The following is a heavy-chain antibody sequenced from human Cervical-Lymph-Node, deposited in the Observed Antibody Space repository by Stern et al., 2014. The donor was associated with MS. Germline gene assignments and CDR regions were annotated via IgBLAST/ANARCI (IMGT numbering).Heavy chain of an antibody. CDR2: TIPMFAST. D-gene: IGHD3-16*01. CDR3: ARDRNGEGVMAY. Sequence: MQLVESGPEVKKPGSSVKVSCKASGGSFKTHAITWGRQAPGQGPEWLGGTIPMFASTNIAQRFQGRVTITADESTNTAYMEMRSLRTEDTAVYYCARDRNGEGVMAYWGQGTLVTVSS. CDR1: GGSFKTHA. V-gene: IGHV1-69*01. J-gene: IGHJ4*02.